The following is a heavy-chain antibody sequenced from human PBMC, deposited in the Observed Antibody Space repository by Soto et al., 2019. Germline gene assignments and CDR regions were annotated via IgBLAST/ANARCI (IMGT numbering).Heavy chain of an antibody. Sequence: ASVKVSCKASGYTFTGYYMHWVRQAPGQGLEWMGWINPNSGGTNYAQKFQGRVTMTRDTSISTAYMELSRLRSDDTAVYYCARTDILTIFGEARDYWGQGTLVTVSS. V-gene: IGHV1-2*02. J-gene: IGHJ4*02. D-gene: IGHD3-3*01. CDR2: INPNSGGT. CDR3: ARTDILTIFGEARDY. CDR1: GYTFTGYY.